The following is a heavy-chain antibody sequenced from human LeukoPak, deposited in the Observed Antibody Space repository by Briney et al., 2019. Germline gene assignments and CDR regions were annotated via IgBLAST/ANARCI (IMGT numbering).Heavy chain of an antibody. J-gene: IGHJ3*02. CDR3: ARDDTLGDNALDI. V-gene: IGHV3-33*01. Sequence: GGSLRLSCAASGFTFSSYGMHWVRQAPGKGLEWVAVILNDGSQEKYADSVKGRFTISRDNSKNTLFLQMNSLRAEDTAVYYCARDDTLGDNALDIWGQGTMVTVSS. CDR1: GFTFSSYG. CDR2: ILNDGSQE. D-gene: IGHD3-16*01.